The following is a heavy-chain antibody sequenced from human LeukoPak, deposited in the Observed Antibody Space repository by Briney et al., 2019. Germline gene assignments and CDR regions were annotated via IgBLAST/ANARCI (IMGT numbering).Heavy chain of an antibody. CDR2: ISAYDHNT. V-gene: IGHV1-18*01. D-gene: IGHD3-10*02. J-gene: IGHJ4*02. CDR3: ARQALWSAYYFDF. Sequence: ASVKVSCKASGYTFSRYGFSWVRQAPGQGLEWMGWISAYDHNTKYAQNFQGRVTMTTDTSTSTAYMELRSLRSDDTAVYYCARQALWSAYYFDFWGQGTLVTVSS. CDR1: GYTFSRYG.